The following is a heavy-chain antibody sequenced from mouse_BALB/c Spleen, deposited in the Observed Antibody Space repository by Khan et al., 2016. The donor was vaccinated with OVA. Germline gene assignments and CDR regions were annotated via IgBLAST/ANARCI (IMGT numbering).Heavy chain of an antibody. Sequence: QIQLVQSGPELKKPGETVKISCKASGYTFTNYGMNWVKQAPGKGLKWMGWINTYTGEPTYADDFKGRFAFSLETSANTAYLQINNLKNEDTATYFWARSALYWFFDGWGAGTTGTVSS. J-gene: IGHJ1*01. CDR1: GYTFTNYG. V-gene: IGHV9-3-1*01. CDR3: ARSALYWFFDG. CDR2: INTYTGEP.